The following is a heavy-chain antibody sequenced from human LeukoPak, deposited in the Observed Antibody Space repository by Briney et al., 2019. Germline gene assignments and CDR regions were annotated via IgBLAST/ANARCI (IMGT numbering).Heavy chain of an antibody. CDR1: GFTFSNAW. CDR3: ARGRYYGMDV. J-gene: IGHJ6*02. V-gene: IGHV3-74*03. Sequence: GGSLRLSCAASGFTFSNAWMHWVRQAPGKGLVWVSGIKSDGSITTYADSVKGRFTISRDNAENTLYLQMNSLRAEDTAVYYCARGRYYGMDVWGQGTTVTVSS. CDR2: IKSDGSIT.